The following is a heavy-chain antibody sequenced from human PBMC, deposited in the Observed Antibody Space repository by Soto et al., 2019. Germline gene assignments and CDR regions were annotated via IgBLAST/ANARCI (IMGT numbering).Heavy chain of an antibody. Sequence: ASETLSLTCTVSGGSISSYYWSWIRQPPGKGLEWIGYIYYSGSTNYNPSLKSRVTISVDTSKNQFSLKLSSVTAADTAVYYCARDPAFSKFGYYFDYWGQGTLVTVSS. J-gene: IGHJ4*02. V-gene: IGHV4-59*01. CDR3: ARDPAFSKFGYYFDY. CDR1: GGSISSYY. D-gene: IGHD3-10*02. CDR2: IYYSGST.